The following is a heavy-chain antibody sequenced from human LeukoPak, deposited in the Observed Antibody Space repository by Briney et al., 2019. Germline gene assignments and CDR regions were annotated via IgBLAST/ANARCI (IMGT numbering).Heavy chain of an antibody. D-gene: IGHD6-19*01. CDR1: GGSISSYY. V-gene: IGHV4-59*01. CDR2: IYYSGST. J-gene: IGHJ6*03. Sequence: PSETLSLTCTVSGGSISSYYWSWIRQPPGKGLEWIGYIYYSGSTNYNPPLKSRVTISVDTSKNQFSLKLSSVTAADTAVYYCASSPFIAVAGTSYYYYYYMDVWGKGTTVTVSS. CDR3: ASSPFIAVAGTSYYYYYYMDV.